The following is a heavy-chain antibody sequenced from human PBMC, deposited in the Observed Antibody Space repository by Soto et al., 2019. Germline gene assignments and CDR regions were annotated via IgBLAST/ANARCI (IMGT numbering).Heavy chain of an antibody. V-gene: IGHV3-33*01. Sequence: QVQLVESGGGVVQPGRSLRLSCAASGFTFSSYGMHWVRQAPGKGLEWVAVIWYDGSNKYYADSVKGRFTISRDNSKNTMYLQMNGLRADDTAVYYCAREGFGGTIVYGMDVWGQATTVTVSS. D-gene: IGHD3-16*01. CDR1: GFTFSSYG. J-gene: IGHJ6*02. CDR2: IWYDGSNK. CDR3: AREGFGGTIVYGMDV.